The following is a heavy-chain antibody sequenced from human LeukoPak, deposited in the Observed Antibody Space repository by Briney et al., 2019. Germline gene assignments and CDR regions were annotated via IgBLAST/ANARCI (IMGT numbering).Heavy chain of an antibody. J-gene: IGHJ1*01. CDR2: ISAYNGNT. Sequence: GASVKVSCKASGYTFTSYGISWVRQAPGQGLEWMGRISAYNGNTNHAQKLQGRVTMTTDTSTSTAYMELRSLRSDDTAVYYCARDRGSGWHTAEYFQHWGQGTLVTVSS. V-gene: IGHV1-18*01. D-gene: IGHD6-19*01. CDR1: GYTFTSYG. CDR3: ARDRGSGWHTAEYFQH.